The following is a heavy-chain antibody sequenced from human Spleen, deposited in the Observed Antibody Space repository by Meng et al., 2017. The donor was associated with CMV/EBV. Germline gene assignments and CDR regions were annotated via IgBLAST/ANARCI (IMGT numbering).Heavy chain of an antibody. J-gene: IGHJ6*02. D-gene: IGHD3-10*01. V-gene: IGHV3-53*01. Sequence: GGSLRLSCAVSGFTVSSNYISWVRQAPGKGLEWVSLIYSGGSTYYADSVKGRFTISRDNSKNTLYLQMNSLRAEDTAVYYCARDSSQGGDPGIWFGGNPDYYYYGMDVWGQGTTVTVSS. CDR2: IYSGGST. CDR3: ARDSSQGGDPGIWFGGNPDYYYYGMDV. CDR1: GFTVSSNY.